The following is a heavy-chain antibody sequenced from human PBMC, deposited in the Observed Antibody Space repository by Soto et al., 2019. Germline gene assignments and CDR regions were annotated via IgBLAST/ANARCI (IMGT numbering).Heavy chain of an antibody. CDR2: IYYSGST. CDR1: RHSISSYY. CDR3: ARRYGDAVDY. J-gene: IGHJ4*02. D-gene: IGHD4-17*01. Sequence: SETLSLTCTPPRHSISSYYWTWIRQPPGKGLEWIEYIYYSGSTNYNPSLKSRVTISVDTSKNQFSLKLSSVPAADTAVYYCARRYGDAVDYWGQGTLVTVS. V-gene: IGHV4-59*01.